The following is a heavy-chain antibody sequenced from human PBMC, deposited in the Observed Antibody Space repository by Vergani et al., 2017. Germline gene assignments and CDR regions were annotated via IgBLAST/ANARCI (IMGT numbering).Heavy chain of an antibody. CDR2: MNPNSGNT. Sequence: QVQLVQSGAEVKKPGASVKVSCKASGYTFTSYDINWVRQATGQGLEWMGWMNPNSGNTGYAQKFQGRDTMTRNTSISTAYMELSSLRPEDTALYYCAIVTDYYDSSGYYLDYWGQGTLVTVSS. V-gene: IGHV1-8*01. D-gene: IGHD3-22*01. J-gene: IGHJ4*02. CDR3: AIVTDYYDSSGYYLDY. CDR1: GYTFTSYD.